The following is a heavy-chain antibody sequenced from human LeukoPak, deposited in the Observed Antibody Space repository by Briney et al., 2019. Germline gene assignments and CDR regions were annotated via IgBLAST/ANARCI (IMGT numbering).Heavy chain of an antibody. Sequence: PGESLKISCKGSGYRFTNHWIGWVRQMPGKGLEWMGIIYPGDSDTRYSPSFQGQVTISADKSISTAYLQWSSLKASDTAMYYCARHGVLVRDGYNVHFDYWGQGTLVTVSS. V-gene: IGHV5-51*01. CDR1: GYRFTNHW. J-gene: IGHJ4*02. D-gene: IGHD5-24*01. CDR2: IYPGDSDT. CDR3: ARHGVLVRDGYNVHFDY.